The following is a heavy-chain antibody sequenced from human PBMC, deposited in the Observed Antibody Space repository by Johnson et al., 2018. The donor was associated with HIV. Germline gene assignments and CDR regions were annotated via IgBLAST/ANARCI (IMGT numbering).Heavy chain of an antibody. D-gene: IGHD6-19*01. V-gene: IGHV3-53*01. CDR2: MYCDGRT. Sequence: VQLVESGGGLIQPGGSLRLSCAASGFTISSNYMSWVRQAPGKGLEWVSVMYCDGRTFYADSVKGRFTISRDNSKNTLYLQMNSLRAEDTAVYYCAREDGSGWSTRGDDAFDIWGQGTMVTVSA. J-gene: IGHJ3*02. CDR1: GFTISSNY. CDR3: AREDGSGWSTRGDDAFDI.